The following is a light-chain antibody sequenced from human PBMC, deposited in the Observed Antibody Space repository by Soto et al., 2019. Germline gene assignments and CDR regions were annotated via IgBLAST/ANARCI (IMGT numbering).Light chain of an antibody. Sequence: DIQMTQSPSTLSASVGDRVTITCGASQYIHNYLAWYQQKPGEAPKLLIYEAANLESGVPSRFSGSGTGTEFTLTISSLQPDDFATYYCQQSNNYPWTFGQGTRVEI. CDR1: QYIHNY. V-gene: IGKV1-5*03. CDR3: QQSNNYPWT. CDR2: EAA. J-gene: IGKJ1*01.